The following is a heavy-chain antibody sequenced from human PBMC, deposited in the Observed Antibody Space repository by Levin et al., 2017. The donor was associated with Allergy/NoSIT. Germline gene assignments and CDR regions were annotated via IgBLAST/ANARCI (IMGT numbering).Heavy chain of an antibody. CDR2: IYSGGST. Sequence: LSLTCAASGLTVSSNYMSWVRQAPGKGLEWVSVIYSGGSTYYADSVKGRFTISRDNSKNTLYLQMNSLRAEDTAVYYCARAKYSSSWYADWYFDRWGRGTLVTVSS. V-gene: IGHV3-53*01. CDR1: GLTVSSNY. CDR3: ARAKYSSSWYADWYFDR. D-gene: IGHD6-13*01. J-gene: IGHJ2*01.